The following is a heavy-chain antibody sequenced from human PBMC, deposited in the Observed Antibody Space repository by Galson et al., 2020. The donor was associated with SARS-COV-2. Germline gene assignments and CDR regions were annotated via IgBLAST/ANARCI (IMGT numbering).Heavy chain of an antibody. Sequence: GESLKISCAASGFTLSNYDMHWVRQAPGRGLEWAAVISYEGSKTYYADSVKGRFIVSRDSSKNTLYLHVNSLRVEDTAVYYCANGGGATVARALMIVPFNYWGQGSLVTVSS. D-gene: IGHD3-10*01. CDR1: GFTLSNYD. J-gene: IGHJ4*02. CDR2: ISYEGSKT. V-gene: IGHV3-30*18. CDR3: ANGGGATVARALMIVPFNY.